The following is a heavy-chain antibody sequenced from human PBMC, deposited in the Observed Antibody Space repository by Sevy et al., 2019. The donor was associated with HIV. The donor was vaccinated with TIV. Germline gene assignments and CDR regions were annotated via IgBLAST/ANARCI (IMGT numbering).Heavy chain of an antibody. D-gene: IGHD3-22*01. CDR3: ARMGDYFDTSGYYPLKY. CDR2: INPKTGGT. V-gene: IGHV1-2*02. J-gene: IGHJ4*02. CDR1: GYTFTGYY. Sequence: ASVKVSCKASGYTFTGYYVHWLRQAPGQGLECMGWINPKTGGTYFAKKFQDRVTMTTGTSITTPYMELSGLRFDDTAVYYCARMGDYFDTSGYYPLKYWGQGTLVTVSS.